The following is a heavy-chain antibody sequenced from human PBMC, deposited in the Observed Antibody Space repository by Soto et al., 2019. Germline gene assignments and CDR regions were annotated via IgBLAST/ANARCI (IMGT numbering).Heavy chain of an antibody. CDR3: ARASVGPPGGGSWIMPFDF. D-gene: IGHD2-15*01. J-gene: IGHJ4*02. CDR1: CGSINNYY. CDR2: IYPGGST. V-gene: IGHV4-4*07. Sequence: SETLSLTCSVSCGSINNYYWSWIRQSAGKGLEWIGRIYPGGSTNYNPSLKSRVTMSVDTSKNQFSLRLTSVTAADTAVYYCARASVGPPGGGSWIMPFDFWGQGTRVTVSS.